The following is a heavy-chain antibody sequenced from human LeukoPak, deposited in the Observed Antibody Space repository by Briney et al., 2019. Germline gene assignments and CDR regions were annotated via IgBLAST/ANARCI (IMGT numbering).Heavy chain of an antibody. CDR2: IYPGDSDT. Sequence: GESLKISCKVSGYSFTTYWIGWVRQMPGKGLEWMGIIYPGDSDTRYSPSFQGQVTISADKSISTAYLQWSSLKASDTAMYYCASGAIAAMAGFDYWGQGTLVTVSS. D-gene: IGHD6-13*01. CDR3: ASGAIAAMAGFDY. J-gene: IGHJ4*02. CDR1: GYSFTTYW. V-gene: IGHV5-51*01.